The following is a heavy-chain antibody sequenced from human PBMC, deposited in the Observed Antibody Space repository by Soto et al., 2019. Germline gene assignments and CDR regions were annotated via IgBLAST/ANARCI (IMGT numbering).Heavy chain of an antibody. D-gene: IGHD3-22*01. CDR3: ARDQYYDSSGYYVVEYFQH. Sequence: PGGSLRLSCAASGFTFSSGGMHWVRQVPGKGLVWVAVISYDGNNKFYADSVRGRFTISRDSTKQTLYLQMNSLRPDDTAMYYCARDQYYDSSGYYVVEYFQHWGQGTLVTVSS. V-gene: IGHV3-30-3*01. CDR1: GFTFSSGG. CDR2: ISYDGNNK. J-gene: IGHJ1*01.